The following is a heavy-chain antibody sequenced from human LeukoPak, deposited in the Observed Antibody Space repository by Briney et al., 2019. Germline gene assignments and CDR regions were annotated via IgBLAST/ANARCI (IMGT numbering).Heavy chain of an antibody. V-gene: IGHV3-30*02. Sequence: GGSLRLSCAASGFTFSSYGMHWVRQAPGKGLEWVAFIRYDGSNKYYADSVKGRFTISRDNSKNTLYLQMNSLRAEDTAVYYRAKETMITIFGVVIGDYFDYWGQGTLVTVSS. CDR1: GFTFSSYG. J-gene: IGHJ4*02. CDR2: IRYDGSNK. D-gene: IGHD3-3*01. CDR3: AKETMITIFGVVIGDYFDY.